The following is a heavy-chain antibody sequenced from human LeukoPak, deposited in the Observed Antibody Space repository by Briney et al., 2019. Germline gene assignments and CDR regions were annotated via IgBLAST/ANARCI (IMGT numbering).Heavy chain of an antibody. CDR3: ARVRGSGSGTWPLDI. Sequence: GGSLRLSCAASGFTFSDHYMDWARQAPGRGLEWVGRTRNEANSYTTEYAASVKGRFTISRDDSKNSLYLQMNSLKIEDAAVYYCARVRGSGSGTWPLDIWGQGTMVTVSS. CDR1: GFTFSDHY. CDR2: TRNEANSYTT. J-gene: IGHJ3*02. V-gene: IGHV3-72*01. D-gene: IGHD1-26*01.